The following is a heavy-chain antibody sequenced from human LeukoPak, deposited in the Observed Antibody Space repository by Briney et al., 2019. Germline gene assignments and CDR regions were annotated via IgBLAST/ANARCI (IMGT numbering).Heavy chain of an antibody. J-gene: IGHJ6*03. Sequence: SETLSLTCTVSGGSISNYYWNWIRQPPGKGLEWIGYIYYTGSTNYNPSLKSRVTISVDTSKNQFSLKLSSVTAADTAVYYCARVVYSSSWWEYYYYYMDVWGKGTTVTISS. V-gene: IGHV4-59*01. CDR1: GGSISNYY. CDR2: IYYTGST. CDR3: ARVVYSSSWWEYYYYYMDV. D-gene: IGHD6-13*01.